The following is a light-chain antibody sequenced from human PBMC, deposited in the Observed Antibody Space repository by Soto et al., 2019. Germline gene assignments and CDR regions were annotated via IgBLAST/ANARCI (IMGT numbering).Light chain of an antibody. J-gene: IGLJ2*01. CDR3: GTWDGSLSAVV. CDR1: SSNIGNNY. CDR2: DNN. Sequence: QSALTQPASVSAAPGQKVTISCSGSSSNIGNNYVSWYQQLPGTAPKLLIYDNNKRPSGIPDRFSGSKSGTSATLGITGLQTGDEADYYCGTWDGSLSAVVFGGGTKLTVL. V-gene: IGLV1-51*01.